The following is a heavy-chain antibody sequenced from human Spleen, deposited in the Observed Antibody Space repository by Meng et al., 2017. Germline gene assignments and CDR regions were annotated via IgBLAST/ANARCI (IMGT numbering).Heavy chain of an antibody. V-gene: IGHV3-15*01. CDR3: ATGAAAADH. D-gene: IGHD6-13*01. Sequence: GESLKISCAASGFTFSSYAMHWVRQAPGKGLEWVGRIKSKTDGGTIDYAAPVKGRFTISRDDSKNTLYLQMDSLITEDTAVYFCATGAAAADHWGQGTLVTVSS. CDR2: IKSKTDGGTI. CDR1: GFTFSSYA. J-gene: IGHJ4*02.